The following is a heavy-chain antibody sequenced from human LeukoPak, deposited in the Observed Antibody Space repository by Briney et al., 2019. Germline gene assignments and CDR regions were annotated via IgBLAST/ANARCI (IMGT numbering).Heavy chain of an antibody. CDR3: ARETDYGHYFDY. J-gene: IGHJ4*02. CDR1: GGTFSSYA. D-gene: IGHD3-16*01. Sequence: SVQVSCKASGGTFSSYAISWVRQAPGQGLEWMGRIIPILGIANYAQKFQGRVTITADKSTSTAYMELSSLRSEDTAVYYCARETDYGHYFDYWGQGTLVTVSS. CDR2: IIPILGIA. V-gene: IGHV1-69*04.